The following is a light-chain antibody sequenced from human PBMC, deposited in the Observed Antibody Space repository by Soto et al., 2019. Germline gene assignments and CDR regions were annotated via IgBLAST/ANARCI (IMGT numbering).Light chain of an antibody. J-gene: IGKJ3*01. CDR1: QSLLSSCNNKNY. CDR2: SAS. Sequence: DIVMTQSPNSLAVSLGERATINCNSSQSLLSSCNNKNYLAWFQQKPGQAPKLLISSASTRYSGVPDRFSGSGSGTDFTLTISSLQAEDVAVYYCQQYYDSPITFGHGTKLEIK. V-gene: IGKV4-1*01. CDR3: QQYYDSPIT.